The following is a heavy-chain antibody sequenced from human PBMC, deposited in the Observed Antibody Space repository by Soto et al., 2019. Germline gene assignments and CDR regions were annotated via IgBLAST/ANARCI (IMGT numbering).Heavy chain of an antibody. Sequence: EVQRVESGGGLVQPGGSLRLSCAASGFTFSSYWMHWVRQAPGEGLVWVSRINSDGSSTVYVDSVKGRFTISRDNAKNTLYLQMNSLRAEDTAVYYCARSITGYSYADSWGQGTLVTVSS. D-gene: IGHD5-18*01. J-gene: IGHJ4*02. V-gene: IGHV3-74*01. CDR3: ARSITGYSYADS. CDR2: INSDGSST. CDR1: GFTFSSYW.